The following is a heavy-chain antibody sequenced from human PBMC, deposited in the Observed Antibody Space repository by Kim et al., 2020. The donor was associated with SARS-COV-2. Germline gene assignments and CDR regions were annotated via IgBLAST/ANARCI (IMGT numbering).Heavy chain of an antibody. J-gene: IGHJ4*02. CDR1: GYSFTNYW. Sequence: GESLKISCKGSGYSFTNYWIAWVRQMPGKGLEWMGIIYPGDFDTRYSPSFQGQVTISADKSITTAYLQWSSLKASDTAMYYCARHLLYRVGEPPDHFDYWGQGTLVTVSS. CDR2: IYPGDFDT. CDR3: ARHLLYRVGEPPDHFDY. V-gene: IGHV5-51*01. D-gene: IGHD3-10*01.